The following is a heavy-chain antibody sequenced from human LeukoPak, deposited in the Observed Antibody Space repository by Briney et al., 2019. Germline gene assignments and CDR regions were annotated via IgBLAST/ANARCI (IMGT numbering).Heavy chain of an antibody. J-gene: IGHJ6*01. V-gene: IGHV3-7*01. D-gene: IGHD2-2*01. CDR2: IKEDGSEK. CDR1: GFTLSSYW. Sequence: GGSLRLSCAASGFTLSSYWMSWVRQAPRKGLEWVANIKEDGSEKYYVDSVKGRFTISRDNATNSLYLQINSLRAEDTAVYYCARDIVIVPAAGTYYYYGMYVWGQGTTVTVSS. CDR3: ARDIVIVPAAGTYYYYGMYV.